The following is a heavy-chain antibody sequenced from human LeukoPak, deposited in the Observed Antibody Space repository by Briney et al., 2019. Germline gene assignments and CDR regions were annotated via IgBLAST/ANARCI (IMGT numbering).Heavy chain of an antibody. CDR1: GGSLSSGSYY. D-gene: IGHD6-13*01. V-gene: IGHV4-61*01. Sequence: PSETLSLTCTVSGGSLSSGSYYWSWIRLPPGRRLEWVGYIYYSVTTNYNPSLKSRVTISVDRSKTQFSLKLSSVTAADTAVYYCARERVSSSWYGGWFDPWGQGTLVTVSS. CDR2: IYYSVTT. J-gene: IGHJ5*02. CDR3: ARERVSSSWYGGWFDP.